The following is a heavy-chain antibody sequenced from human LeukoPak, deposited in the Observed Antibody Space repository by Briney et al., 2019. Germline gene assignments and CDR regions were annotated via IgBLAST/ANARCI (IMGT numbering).Heavy chain of an antibody. CDR3: AGSLGVPAAIEFPFDY. V-gene: IGHV1-18*01. D-gene: IGHD2-2*02. CDR2: ISAYNGNT. Sequence: ASVKVSCKASGYTFTSYGISWVRQAPGQGLEWMGWISAYNGNTHYAQKLQGRVTMTTDTSTSTAYMELRSLRSDDTAVYCCAGSLGVPAAIEFPFDYWGQGTLVTVSS. J-gene: IGHJ4*02. CDR1: GYTFTSYG.